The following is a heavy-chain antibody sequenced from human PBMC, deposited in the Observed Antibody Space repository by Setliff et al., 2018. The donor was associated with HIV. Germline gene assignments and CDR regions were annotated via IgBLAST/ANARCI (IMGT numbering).Heavy chain of an antibody. CDR1: GFTFSHYW. D-gene: IGHD2-2*01. Sequence: PGGSLRLSCAASGFTFSHYWMTWVRQAPGKGLEWVANIKQDGSEKYCVDSVKGRFTISRDNAKNSLYLQMNSLGAEDTAVYYCARGRRVSSNYYYYYYMDVWGKGTTVTVSS. J-gene: IGHJ6*03. V-gene: IGHV3-7*03. CDR2: IKQDGSEK. CDR3: ARGRRVSSNYYYYYYMDV.